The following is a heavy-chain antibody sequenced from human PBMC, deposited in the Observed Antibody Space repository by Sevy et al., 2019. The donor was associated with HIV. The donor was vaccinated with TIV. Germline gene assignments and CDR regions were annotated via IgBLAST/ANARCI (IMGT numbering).Heavy chain of an antibody. CDR1: GYTFTGYY. CDR3: ARELSIAAAGPYYYYGMDV. V-gene: IGHV1-2*04. J-gene: IGHJ6*02. CDR2: INPNSGGT. Sequence: ASVKVSCKASGYTFTGYYMHWVRQAPGQGLEWMGWINPNSGGTNYAQTFQGWVTMTRDTSISTAYMELSRLRSDDTAVYYCARELSIAAAGPYYYYGMDVWGQGTTVTVSS. D-gene: IGHD6-13*01.